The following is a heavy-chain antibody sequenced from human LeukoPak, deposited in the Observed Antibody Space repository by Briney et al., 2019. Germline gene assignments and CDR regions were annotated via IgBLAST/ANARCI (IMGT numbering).Heavy chain of an antibody. Sequence: SVKVSCKASGFTFTSSAVQWVRQARGQRLEWIGWIVVGSGNTNYAQKFQERVTITRDMSTSTAYMELSSLRSEDTAVYYCARQGERYSSSSWFDPWGQGTLVTVSS. V-gene: IGHV1-58*01. CDR1: GFTFTSSA. CDR2: IVVGSGNT. J-gene: IGHJ5*02. CDR3: ARQGERYSSSSWFDP. D-gene: IGHD6-6*01.